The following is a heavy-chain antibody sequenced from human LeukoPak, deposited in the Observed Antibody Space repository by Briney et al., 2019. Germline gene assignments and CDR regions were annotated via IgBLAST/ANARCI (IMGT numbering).Heavy chain of an antibody. CDR3: ARDNSVRDEAWWFNP. Sequence: ASVKVSCKASGYTFTSYGISWVRQAPGQGLEWMGWISAYNGNTNYAHKLQGRVTMTRDMSTSTDYLELSSLRSEDTAVYYCARDNSVRDEAWWFNPWGQGTLVTVSS. CDR1: GYTFTSYG. D-gene: IGHD5-24*01. CDR2: ISAYNGNT. J-gene: IGHJ5*02. V-gene: IGHV1-18*01.